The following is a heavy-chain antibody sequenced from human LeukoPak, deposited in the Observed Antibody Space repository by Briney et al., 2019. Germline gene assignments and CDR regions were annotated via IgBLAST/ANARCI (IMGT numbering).Heavy chain of an antibody. CDR1: GGSVSSYY. Sequence: SETLSLTCAVSGGSVSSYYWSWIRQPPGKGLEWIAYISHNGDTNYNPSLKSRVTISLDTSKNQFSLKLSSVTAADTAVFYCARLHCISDCHFYYFDSWGQGTLATVSS. V-gene: IGHV4-59*02. J-gene: IGHJ4*02. CDR2: ISHNGDT. D-gene: IGHD2-21*02. CDR3: ARLHCISDCHFYYFDS.